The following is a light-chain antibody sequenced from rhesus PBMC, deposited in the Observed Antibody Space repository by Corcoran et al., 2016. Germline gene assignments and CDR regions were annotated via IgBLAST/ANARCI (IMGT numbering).Light chain of an antibody. J-gene: IGKJ2*01. V-gene: IGKV1-74*01. CDR3: QHNYGTPYS. CDR2: KAS. CDR1: ENVNNY. Sequence: DIQMTQSPSSLSAFVGDRVTITCRTSENVNNYLNWYQQKPGKAPKLLIYKASTLQSGVPSRLSGSGSGTDYTFTISSLQSEDVATYYCQHNYGTPYSFGQGTKVEIK.